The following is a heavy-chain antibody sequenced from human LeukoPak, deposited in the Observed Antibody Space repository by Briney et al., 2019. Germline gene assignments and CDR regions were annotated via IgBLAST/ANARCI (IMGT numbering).Heavy chain of an antibody. D-gene: IGHD3-16*02. J-gene: IGHJ4*02. CDR2: IIPIFGIA. V-gene: IGHV1-69*04. Sequence: SVTVSFKASGGTFISYAISWVRQARGQGLEWMGRIIPIFGIANYAQKFQGRVTITADKSTSTAYMELSSLRSEDTAVYYCATGGSYRSNDYWGQGTLVTVSS. CDR3: ATGGSYRSNDY. CDR1: GGTFISYA.